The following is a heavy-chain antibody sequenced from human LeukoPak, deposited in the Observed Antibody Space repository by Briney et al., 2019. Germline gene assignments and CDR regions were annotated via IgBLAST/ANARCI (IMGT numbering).Heavy chain of an antibody. CDR1: GFIFSSYS. D-gene: IGHD6-19*01. V-gene: IGHV3-48*02. J-gene: IGHJ2*01. CDR2: FSSSSNTI. Sequence: PGGSLRLSCAGSGFIFSSYSMNWVRQAPGKVLEWVSYFSSSSNTIYYTDSVKGRFTISRDNAKNSLHLQMNSLRDEDTAVYYCARDAGYSSAWSHWYFDLWGRGTLVTVSS. CDR3: ARDAGYSSAWSHWYFDL.